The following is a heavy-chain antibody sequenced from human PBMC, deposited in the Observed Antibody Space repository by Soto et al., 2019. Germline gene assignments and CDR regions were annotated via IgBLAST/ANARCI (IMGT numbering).Heavy chain of an antibody. J-gene: IGHJ2*01. V-gene: IGHV3-30*03. CDR1: GGSFTGYI. CDR2: VSYDGTNK. D-gene: IGHD1-26*01. Sequence: LSLTCAVSGGSFTGYIWSWVRRAPGKGLEWMTFVSYDGTNKYYADSVKGRFTISRDNSKNTVSLQMNSLRAEDTALYYCARSPQPTRGIHWYFDLWGRGILVTVS. CDR3: ARSPQPTRGIHWYFDL.